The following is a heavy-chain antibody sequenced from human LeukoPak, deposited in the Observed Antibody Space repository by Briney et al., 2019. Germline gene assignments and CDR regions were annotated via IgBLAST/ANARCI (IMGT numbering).Heavy chain of an antibody. CDR2: IPYDGSNK. V-gene: IGHV3-30-3*01. Sequence: PGGSLRLSCAASGFTFSSYAMHWVRQAPGKGLGWVAVIPYDGSNKYYADSVKGRFTISRDNSKNTLYLQMNSLRAEDTAVYYCARDYGDPTDYYYYGMDVWGQGTTVTVSS. D-gene: IGHD4-17*01. J-gene: IGHJ6*02. CDR1: GFTFSSYA. CDR3: ARDYGDPTDYYYYGMDV.